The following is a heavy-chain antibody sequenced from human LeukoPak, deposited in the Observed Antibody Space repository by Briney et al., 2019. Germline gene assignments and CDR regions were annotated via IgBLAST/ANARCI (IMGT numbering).Heavy chain of an antibody. CDR3: AKGSKKQLVQVDY. V-gene: IGHV3-23*01. CDR1: GFPFSTYA. Sequence: PGGSLRLSCAASGFPFSTYAMSWVRQAPGKGLEWVSAISGSGGSTYYADSVKGRFTISRDNSKNTLYLQMNSLRAEDTAVYYCAKGSKKQLVQVDYWGQGTLVTVSS. CDR2: ISGSGGST. D-gene: IGHD6-13*01. J-gene: IGHJ4*02.